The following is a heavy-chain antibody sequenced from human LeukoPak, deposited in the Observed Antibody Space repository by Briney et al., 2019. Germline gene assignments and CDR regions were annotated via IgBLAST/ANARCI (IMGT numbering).Heavy chain of an antibody. Sequence: GGSLSHSCAVSEFTFSTYAMSWVRQAPGKGLEWISAVRGSGSDTYYEDSVRGRLTISRDNARNSLYLQMNNLRAEDTAVYFCASLPWLVRLIYPWGRGNVVTVSS. J-gene: IGHJ5*02. CDR1: EFTFSTYA. V-gene: IGHV3-23*01. D-gene: IGHD6-19*01. CDR3: ASLPWLVRLIYP. CDR2: VRGSGSDT.